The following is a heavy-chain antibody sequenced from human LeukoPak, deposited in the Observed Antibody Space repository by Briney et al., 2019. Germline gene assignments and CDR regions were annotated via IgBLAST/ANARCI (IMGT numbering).Heavy chain of an antibody. CDR3: AKDATPFNSIWDYFDS. CDR2: ISGGDDI. J-gene: IGHJ4*02. D-gene: IGHD7-27*01. CDR1: GFTFSNYA. Sequence: GGSLRLSCAASGFTFSNYAMNWVRQAPGKGLEWVAGISGGDDIHYADAVKGRFTGSRDDSKNTLYLQMSSLRIEDTAVYYCAKDATPFNSIWDYFDSWGQGTLVTVSA. V-gene: IGHV3-23*01.